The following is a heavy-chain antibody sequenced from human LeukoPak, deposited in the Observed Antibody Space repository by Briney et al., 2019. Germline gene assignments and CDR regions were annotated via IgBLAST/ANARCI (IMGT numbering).Heavy chain of an antibody. Sequence: GASVKVSCKASGYTFTSYGSSWVRQAPGQGLEWMGWITPYNGNTNYAQKLQGRVTMTTDTSTSTAYMELRSLRSDDTAVYYCARAVPPNLEWFYYWGQGTLVTVSS. CDR3: ARAVPPNLEWFYY. D-gene: IGHD3-3*01. J-gene: IGHJ4*02. CDR2: ITPYNGNT. CDR1: GYTFTSYG. V-gene: IGHV1-18*01.